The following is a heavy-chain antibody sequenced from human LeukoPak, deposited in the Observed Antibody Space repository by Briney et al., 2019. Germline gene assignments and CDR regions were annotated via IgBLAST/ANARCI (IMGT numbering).Heavy chain of an antibody. CDR3: ARHLSSISSCPNY. D-gene: IGHD2-2*01. Sequence: GESLKISCKGSGYSFTSYWIAWVRQMPGKGLEWMGGIYPGNSDITYSPSFQGQVTISADKSVSTAYLHWSSLKASDTAIYYCARHLSSISSCPNYWGQGTLVTVSS. CDR1: GYSFTSYW. J-gene: IGHJ4*02. CDR2: IYPGNSDI. V-gene: IGHV5-51*01.